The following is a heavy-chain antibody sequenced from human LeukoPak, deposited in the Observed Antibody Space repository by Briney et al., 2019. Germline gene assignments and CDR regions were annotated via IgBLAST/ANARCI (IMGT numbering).Heavy chain of an antibody. J-gene: IGHJ4*02. Sequence: SETLSLTGTFSGGPISTYYWSWIRLPPGKALEWIGYIYYTGATYYNPSLKSRVTISLDTSKNHFSLKLSSVTAADAAVYYCARAGYSYGTGYYFDYWGQGALVTVSS. D-gene: IGHD5-18*01. CDR1: GGPISTYY. CDR3: ARAGYSYGTGYYFDY. V-gene: IGHV4-59*01. CDR2: IYYTGAT.